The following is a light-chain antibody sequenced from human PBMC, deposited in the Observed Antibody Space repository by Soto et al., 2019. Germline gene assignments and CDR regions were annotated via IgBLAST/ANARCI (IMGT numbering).Light chain of an antibody. V-gene: IGKV1-39*01. Sequence: DIQMTQSPSSLSASVGDRVTITCRASQNIATYLNWYQQKPGKAPQLLMSAVSSLQGGVPPRFSGSGSGTDFTLTISSLQPEDFATYYCQQSYSSLWTFGQGTKVEIK. CDR2: AVS. CDR3: QQSYSSLWT. CDR1: QNIATY. J-gene: IGKJ1*01.